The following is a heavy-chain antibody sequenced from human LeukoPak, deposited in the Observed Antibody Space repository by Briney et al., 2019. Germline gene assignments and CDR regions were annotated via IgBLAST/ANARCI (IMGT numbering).Heavy chain of an antibody. V-gene: IGHV1-8*01. D-gene: IGHD3-22*01. CDR3: ARTHLGGYYPNYFDY. J-gene: IGHJ4*02. CDR2: MNPNSGNT. CDR1: GYSFTSYD. Sequence: ASVKVSCTASGYSFTSYDINWVRQATGQGLEWMGWMNPNSGNTGYAQKFQGRATMTRSTSISTAYMDLSSLRSEDTAVYYCARTHLGGYYPNYFDYWGQGTLVTVSS.